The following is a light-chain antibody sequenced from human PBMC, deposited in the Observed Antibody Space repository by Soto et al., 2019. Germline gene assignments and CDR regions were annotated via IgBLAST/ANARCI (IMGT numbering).Light chain of an antibody. J-gene: IGLJ1*01. CDR1: SSNIGAGYD. CDR3: HYYDSSLSASYV. CDR2: GNS. Sequence: QSVLTRPPSVSGAPGQRVTISCTGSSSNIGAGYDVHWYQQLPGTAPKLLIYGNSNRPSGVPDRFSGSKSGTSASLAITGLATEDESVYHCHYYDSSLSASYVFGTGTQLTVL. V-gene: IGLV1-40*01.